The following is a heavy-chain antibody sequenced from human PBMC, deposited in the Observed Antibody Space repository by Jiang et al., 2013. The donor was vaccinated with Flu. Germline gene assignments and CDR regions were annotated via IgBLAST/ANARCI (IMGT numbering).Heavy chain of an antibody. CDR2: INPNSGGT. Sequence: SGAEVKKPGASVKVSCKASGYTFTGYYMHWVRQAPGQGLEWMGWINPNSGGTNYAQKFQGWVTMTRDTSISTAYMELSRLRSDDTAVYYCARVSDVDTAMVLEGYFDYWGQGTLVTVSS. CDR3: ARVSDVDTAMVLEGYFDY. D-gene: IGHD5-18*01. V-gene: IGHV1-2*04. CDR1: GYTFTGYY. J-gene: IGHJ4*02.